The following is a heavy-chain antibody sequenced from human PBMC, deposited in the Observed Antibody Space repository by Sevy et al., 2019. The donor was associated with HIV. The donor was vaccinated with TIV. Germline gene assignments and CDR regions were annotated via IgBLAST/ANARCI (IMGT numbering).Heavy chain of an antibody. CDR2: IDHSGST. J-gene: IGHJ4*02. V-gene: IGHV4-34*01. CDR3: ARWRGTRITMIVVVVSGYFDY. CDR1: GGSFSDYS. Sequence: SETLSLTCAVYGGSFSDYSWSWIRQPPGKALEWIGEIDHSGSTNYNPSLKSRVTISVDTSKNQFSLKLSSVTAADTALYCCARWRGTRITMIVVVVSGYFDYWGQGTLVTVSS. D-gene: IGHD3-22*01.